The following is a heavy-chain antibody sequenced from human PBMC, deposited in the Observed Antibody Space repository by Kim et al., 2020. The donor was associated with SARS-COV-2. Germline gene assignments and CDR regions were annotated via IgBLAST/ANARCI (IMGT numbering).Heavy chain of an antibody. CDR1: GGSFSGYY. CDR2: INHSGST. J-gene: IGHJ4*02. CDR3: ASIGYSSSWYPGY. D-gene: IGHD6-13*01. V-gene: IGHV4-34*01. Sequence: SETLSLTCAVYGGSFSGYYWSWIRQPPGKGLEWIGEINHSGSTNYNPSLKSRVTISVDTSKNQFSLKLSSVTAADTAVYYCASIGYSSSWYPGYWGQGTLVTVSS.